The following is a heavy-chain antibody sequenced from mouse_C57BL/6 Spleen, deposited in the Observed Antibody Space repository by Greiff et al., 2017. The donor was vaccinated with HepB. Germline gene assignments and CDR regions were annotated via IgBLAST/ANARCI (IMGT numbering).Heavy chain of an antibody. D-gene: IGHD1-1*01. V-gene: IGHV1-63*01. Sequence: VKLVESGAELVRPGTSVKMSCKASGYTFTNYWIGWAKQRPGHGLEWIGDIYPGGGYTNYNEKFKGKATLTADKSSSTAYMQFSSLTSEDSAIYYCARRGITTVGGAMDYWGQGTSVTVSS. J-gene: IGHJ4*01. CDR2: IYPGGGYT. CDR3: ARRGITTVGGAMDY. CDR1: GYTFTNYW.